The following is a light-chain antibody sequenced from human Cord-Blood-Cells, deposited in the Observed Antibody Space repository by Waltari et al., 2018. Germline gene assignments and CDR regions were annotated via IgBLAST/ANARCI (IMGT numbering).Light chain of an antibody. CDR2: DAS. J-gene: IGKJ5*01. CDR1: QSVSSY. CDR3: QQRSNWPPT. V-gene: IGKV3-11*01. Sequence: EIVLPHSPPPLSSSPEKRATLPCRASQSVSSYLAWYQQKPGQAPRLLIYDASNRATGIPARFSGSGSGTDFTLTISSLEPEDFAVYYCQQRSNWPPTFGQGTRLEIK.